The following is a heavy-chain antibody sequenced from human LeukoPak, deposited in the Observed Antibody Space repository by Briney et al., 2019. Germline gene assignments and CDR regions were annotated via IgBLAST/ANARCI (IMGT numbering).Heavy chain of an antibody. V-gene: IGHV3-23*01. CDR1: GFSFSNYA. CDR2: ISGRDDST. D-gene: IGHD3-9*01. CDR3: AKWGDYDVLTGYYDSDY. J-gene: IGHJ4*02. Sequence: SGGSLRRSCAASGFSFSNYAMSWVRQVPGKGLEWVSAISGRDDSTYYADSVKGRFTISRDTSKNTLYLQMNSLRAEDTAVYYCAKWGDYDVLTGYYDSDYWGQGTLVTVSS.